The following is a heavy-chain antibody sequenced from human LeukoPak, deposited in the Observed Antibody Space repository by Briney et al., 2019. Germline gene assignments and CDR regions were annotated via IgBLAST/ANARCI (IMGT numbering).Heavy chain of an antibody. J-gene: IGHJ4*02. CDR2: IIPTLGIA. CDR1: GGTFSSYT. D-gene: IGHD4-23*01. CDR3: ASPDYGGNPSLSFDY. Sequence: ASVKVSCKASGGTFSSYTISWVRQAPGQGLEWMGRIIPTLGIANYAQKFQGRVTITADKSTSTAYMELSSLRSEDTAVYYCASPDYGGNPSLSFDYWGQGTLVTVSS. V-gene: IGHV1-69*02.